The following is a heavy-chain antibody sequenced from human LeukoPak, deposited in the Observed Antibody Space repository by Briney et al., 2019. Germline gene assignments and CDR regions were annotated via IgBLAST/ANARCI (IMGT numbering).Heavy chain of an antibody. V-gene: IGHV3-9*01. D-gene: IGHD1-1*01. CDR2: INWNSDIK. CDR1: GLTFDDYA. CDR3: AKGNAYSDYYMDV. Sequence: GGSLRLSCAASGLTFDDYAMHWVRQAPGKGLEWVSGINWNSDIKAYADSVKGRFTISRDNSKNSLYLQMNSLRTEDTALYYCAKGNAYSDYYMDVWGKGTTVTVSS. J-gene: IGHJ6*03.